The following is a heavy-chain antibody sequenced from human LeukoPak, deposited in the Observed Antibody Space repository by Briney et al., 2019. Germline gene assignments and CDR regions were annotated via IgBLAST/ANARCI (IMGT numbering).Heavy chain of an antibody. CDR1: GFTFSSYG. J-gene: IGHJ4*02. CDR3: AKDATGGRYFDY. D-gene: IGHD3-9*01. Sequence: PGGSLRLSCAASGFTFSSYGMHWVRQAPGKGLEWVAFIRYDGSNKYYADSVKGQFTIFRDNSKNTLYLQMNSLRAEDTAVYYCAKDATGGRYFDYWGQGTLVTVSS. CDR2: IRYDGSNK. V-gene: IGHV3-30*02.